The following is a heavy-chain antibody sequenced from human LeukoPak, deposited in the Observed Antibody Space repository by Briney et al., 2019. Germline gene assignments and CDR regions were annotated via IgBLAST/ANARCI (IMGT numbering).Heavy chain of an antibody. Sequence: GGSLRLSCAASGFTFSSYWMSWVRQAPGKGREGVANIKQDGSEKYYVDSVKGRFTISRDNAKNSLYLQMNSLRAEDTAVYYCARIRGYSYGPWDYWGQGTLVTVSS. CDR1: GFTFSSYW. CDR3: ARIRGYSYGPWDY. D-gene: IGHD5-18*01. J-gene: IGHJ4*02. V-gene: IGHV3-7*01. CDR2: IKQDGSEK.